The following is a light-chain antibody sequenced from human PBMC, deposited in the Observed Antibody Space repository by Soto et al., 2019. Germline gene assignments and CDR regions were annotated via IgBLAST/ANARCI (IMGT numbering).Light chain of an antibody. CDR2: DAS. CDR3: QQRSSWPIT. Sequence: ETLLTQSHATLSFSPGERATLSCRASQCVTSYLAWYQQRPGQAPRLLINDASRRATGIPDRFSGSGSGADFTLTISSLEPEDFAVYYCQQRSSWPITFGQGTRLEIK. V-gene: IGKV3-11*01. CDR1: QCVTSY. J-gene: IGKJ5*01.